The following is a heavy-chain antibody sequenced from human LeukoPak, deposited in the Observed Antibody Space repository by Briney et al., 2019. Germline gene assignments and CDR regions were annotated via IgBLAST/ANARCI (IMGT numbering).Heavy chain of an antibody. V-gene: IGHV4-59*01. CDR2: IYYSGST. Sequence: PSETLSLTCTVSGGSISSYYWSWIRQPPGKGREWIGYIYYSGSTNYNPSLKSRVTISVDTSKNQFSLKLSSVTAADTAVYSCARGGGISHYYYYMDVWGKGTTVTISS. D-gene: IGHD6-13*01. CDR3: ARGGGISHYYYYMDV. CDR1: GGSISSYY. J-gene: IGHJ6*03.